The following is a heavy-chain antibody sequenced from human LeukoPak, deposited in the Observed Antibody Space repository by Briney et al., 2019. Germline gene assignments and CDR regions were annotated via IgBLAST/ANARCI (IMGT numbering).Heavy chain of an antibody. D-gene: IGHD3-10*02. CDR1: GFTSDDNA. V-gene: IGHV3-43*02. CDR2: ITGDCDYT. CDR3: AKDEDCSGTYFLEGVFDV. J-gene: IGHJ4*02. Sequence: GGSRRPSSAPSGFTSDDNATHWDRQPPENRLEWVSLITGDCDYTYYPDSVKGRFTISRDNSKNSLYLQMDTLRTEDTAWYYCAKDEDCSGTYFLEGVFDVWGQGTMVTVSS.